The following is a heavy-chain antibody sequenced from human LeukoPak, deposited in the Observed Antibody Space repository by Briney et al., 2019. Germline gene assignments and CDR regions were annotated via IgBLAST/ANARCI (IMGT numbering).Heavy chain of an antibody. CDR3: TTERVLRFLEWPYMDV. CDR2: TSDSGGST. D-gene: IGHD3-3*01. V-gene: IGHV3-23*01. Sequence: GGSLRLSCAASGFTFSNYAMSWVRQAPGKGLEWVSGTSDSGGSTYYSDSVKGRFTISRDNSKNTLYLQMNSLKTEDTAVYYCTTERVLRFLEWPYMDVWGKGTTVTVSS. CDR1: GFTFSNYA. J-gene: IGHJ6*03.